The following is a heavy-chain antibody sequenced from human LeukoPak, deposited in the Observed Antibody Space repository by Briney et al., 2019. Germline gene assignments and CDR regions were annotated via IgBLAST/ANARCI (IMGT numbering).Heavy chain of an antibody. CDR3: ARLSGGFDWRR. J-gene: IGHJ4*02. CDR1: GFTVSSNY. D-gene: IGHD3-9*01. CDR2: IKQDGSEK. V-gene: IGHV3-7*01. Sequence: GGSLRLSCAASGFTVSSNYMSWVRQAPGKGLEWVANIKQDGSEKYYVDSVKGRFTISRDNAKNSLYLQMNSLRAEDTAVYYCARLSGGFDWRRWGQGTLVTVSS.